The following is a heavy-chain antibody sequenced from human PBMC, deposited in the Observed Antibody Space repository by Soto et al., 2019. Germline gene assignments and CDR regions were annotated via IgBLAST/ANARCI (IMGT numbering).Heavy chain of an antibody. CDR2: IYRTGST. D-gene: IGHD1-7*01. V-gene: IGHV4-4*02. J-gene: IGHJ4*02. CDR1: GGSFTSNNW. Sequence: SETLSLTCAVSGGSFTSNNWWTWVRQPPGQGLEWIGEIYRTGSTNYNPSLKSRVTISLDKSENQFSLKVTSLTAADTAVYYCESRDPGTSVDYWGQGTLVTVS. CDR3: ESRDPGTSVDY.